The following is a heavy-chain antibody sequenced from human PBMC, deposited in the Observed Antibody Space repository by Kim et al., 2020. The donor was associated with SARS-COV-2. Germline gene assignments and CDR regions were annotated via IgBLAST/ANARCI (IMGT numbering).Heavy chain of an antibody. CDR3: TKDATLIPFDY. Sequence: GGSLRLSCAASGFNFDDYTMHWVRQLPRKGLEWVSFITRDGGDTHYADSVKGRFSISRDNSRNSVYLQMNSLRTEDSALYYCTKDATLIPFDYWCQGTLV. J-gene: IGHJ4*02. CDR2: ITRDGGDT. V-gene: IGHV3-43*01. CDR1: GFNFDDYT. D-gene: IGHD2-21*01.